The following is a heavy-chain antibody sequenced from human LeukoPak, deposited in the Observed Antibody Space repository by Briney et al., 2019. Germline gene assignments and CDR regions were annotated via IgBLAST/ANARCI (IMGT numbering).Heavy chain of an antibody. CDR3: ARDVVIAARLNWFDP. J-gene: IGHJ5*02. CDR1: GGSISSYY. Sequence: PSETLSLTCTVSGGSISSYYWSWIRQPPGKGLEWIGYIYYSGSTNYNPSLKSRVTISVDTSKNQFSLKLSSVTAADTAVYYCARDVVIAARLNWFDPWGQGTLVTVSS. D-gene: IGHD6-6*01. CDR2: IYYSGST. V-gene: IGHV4-59*12.